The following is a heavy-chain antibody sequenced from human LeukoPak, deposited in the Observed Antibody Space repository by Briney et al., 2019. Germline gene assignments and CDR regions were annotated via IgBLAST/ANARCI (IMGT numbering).Heavy chain of an antibody. J-gene: IGHJ5*02. V-gene: IGHV1-69*13. CDR3: ARDQVPLSPFNWFDP. CDR1: GGTFSSYA. Sequence: ASVKVSCKASGGTFSSYAISGVRQAPGQGLEWMGGIIPIFGTANYAQKFQGRVTITADESTSTAYMELSSLRSEDTAVYYCARDQVPLSPFNWFDPWGQGTLVTVSS. CDR2: IIPIFGTA.